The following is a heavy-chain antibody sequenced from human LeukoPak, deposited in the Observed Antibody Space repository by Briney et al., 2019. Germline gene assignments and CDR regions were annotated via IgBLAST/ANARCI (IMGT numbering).Heavy chain of an antibody. CDR1: GYSFTSYW. Sequence: GESLKISCKGSGYSFTSYWIGWVRQMPGKGLEWMGIIYPGDSDTRYSPSFQGQVTISADKSISTAYLQWSSLKASDTAMYYCARQMVAYCSGGSCCWFDPWGQGTLVTVSS. D-gene: IGHD2-15*01. CDR3: ARQMVAYCSGGSCCWFDP. V-gene: IGHV5-51*01. CDR2: IYPGDSDT. J-gene: IGHJ5*02.